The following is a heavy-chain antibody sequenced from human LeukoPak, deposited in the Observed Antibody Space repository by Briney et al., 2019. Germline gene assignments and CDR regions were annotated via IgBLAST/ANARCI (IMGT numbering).Heavy chain of an antibody. V-gene: IGHV4-59*01. CDR1: GGSISSYY. D-gene: IGHD5-24*01. CDR3: ARSAMATIKSGLDY. CDR2: IYYSGST. Sequence: SETLSLTCTVSGGSISSYYWSWIRQPPGKGLEWIGYIYYSGSTNYNPSLKSRVTISVDTSKNQFSLKLSSVTAADTAVYYCARSAMATIKSGLDYWGQGTLVTVSS. J-gene: IGHJ4*02.